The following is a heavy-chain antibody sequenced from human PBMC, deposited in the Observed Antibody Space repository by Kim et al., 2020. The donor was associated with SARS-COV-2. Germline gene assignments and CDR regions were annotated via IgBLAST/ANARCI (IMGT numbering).Heavy chain of an antibody. CDR3: ASALGH. J-gene: IGHJ4*02. Sequence: SETLSLTCTVSGDSLSSDYWSWNRQPAGKGLEWIGRIYTSGRTNYNPSLQSRVTMSVDMSKNQFPLKLSPVTAADTAVYYCASALGHWGQGTLVTVSP. CDR1: GDSLSSDY. CDR2: IYTSGRT. D-gene: IGHD3-16*02. V-gene: IGHV4-4*07.